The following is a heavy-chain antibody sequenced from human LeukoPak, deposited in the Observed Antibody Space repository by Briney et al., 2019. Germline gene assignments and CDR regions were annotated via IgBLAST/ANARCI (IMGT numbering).Heavy chain of an antibody. D-gene: IGHD3-16*01. CDR2: IYSGGST. CDR3: ARDISVNTVLGY. J-gene: IGHJ4*02. CDR1: GFTVSRNY. V-gene: IGHV3-53*04. Sequence: AGGSLRLSCAASGFTVSRNYMTWVRQAPGKGLEWVSVIYSGGSTYYADSVKGRFTISRHNSKNTLYLQMNSLRADDTAIYYCARDISVNTVLGYWGQGTLVTVSS.